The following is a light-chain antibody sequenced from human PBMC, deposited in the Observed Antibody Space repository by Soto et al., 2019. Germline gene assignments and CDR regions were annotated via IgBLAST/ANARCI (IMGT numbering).Light chain of an antibody. Sequence: QLVLTQPPSASGTPGQRVTISCSGSSSNIGSNYVYWYQQLQGTAPKLLIYRNNQRPSGVPDRFSGSKSGTSASLAISGLRSEDEADYYCAAWDGSLSVVFGGGTKVTVL. V-gene: IGLV1-47*01. CDR3: AAWDGSLSVV. CDR2: RNN. J-gene: IGLJ2*01. CDR1: SSNIGSNY.